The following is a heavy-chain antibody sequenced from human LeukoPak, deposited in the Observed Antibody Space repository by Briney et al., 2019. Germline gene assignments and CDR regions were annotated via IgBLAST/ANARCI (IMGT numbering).Heavy chain of an antibody. CDR2: IRSKAYGGTT. V-gene: IGHV3-49*03. D-gene: IGHD3-16*02. CDR3: TRDIWGSYRARSPLVY. J-gene: IGHJ4*02. CDR1: GFTFGDYA. Sequence: PGGSLRLSCTASGFTFGDYAMSWFRQAPGKGLEWVGFIRSKAYGGTTEYAASVKGRFTISRDDSKSIAYLQMNSLKTEDTAVYYCTRDIWGSYRARSPLVYWGQGTLVTVSS.